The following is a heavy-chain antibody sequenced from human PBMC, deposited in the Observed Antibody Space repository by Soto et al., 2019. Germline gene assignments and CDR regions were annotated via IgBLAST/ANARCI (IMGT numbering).Heavy chain of an antibody. D-gene: IGHD6-19*01. CDR2: IYYSGST. J-gene: IGHJ4*02. CDR1: GGSISSGGYY. CDR3: AREEIPAITYSSGWRTFDY. V-gene: IGHV4-31*03. Sequence: SETLSLTCTVSGGSISSGGYYWSWIRQHPGKGLEWIGYIYYSGSTYYNPSLKSRVTISVDTSKNQFSLKLSSVTAADTAVYFCAREEIPAITYSSGWRTFDYWGQGTLVTVSS.